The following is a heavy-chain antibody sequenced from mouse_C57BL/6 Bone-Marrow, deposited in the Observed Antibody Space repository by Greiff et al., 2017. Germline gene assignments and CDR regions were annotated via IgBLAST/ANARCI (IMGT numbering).Heavy chain of an antibody. V-gene: IGHV5-9*01. CDR1: GYTFSSYT. CDR3: ERRARWLRRYYYAMDD. Sequence: DVQLVESGGGLVKPGGSLKLSCAASGYTFSSYTMSWVRQTPEQRLEWVATISGGGGNTYYPDSVKGRFTISRDNATNTLYLQLSNLRSEDSAFYYCERRARWLRRYYYAMDDWGQGTSVTVSS. D-gene: IGHD2-2*01. J-gene: IGHJ4*01. CDR2: ISGGGGNT.